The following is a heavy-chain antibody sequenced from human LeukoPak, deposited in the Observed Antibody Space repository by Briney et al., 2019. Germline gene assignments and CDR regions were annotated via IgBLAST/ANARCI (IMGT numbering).Heavy chain of an antibody. CDR3: ARGPGPLFDY. J-gene: IGHJ4*02. Sequence: ASVKVSCKGSGYTIISYDINWVRQATGQGLEWMGWMNPNSGNTGYAQKFQGRVTITRNTSISTAYMELSSLRSEDTAVYYCARGPGPLFDYWGQGTLVTVSS. CDR2: MNPNSGNT. CDR1: GYTIISYD. V-gene: IGHV1-8*03.